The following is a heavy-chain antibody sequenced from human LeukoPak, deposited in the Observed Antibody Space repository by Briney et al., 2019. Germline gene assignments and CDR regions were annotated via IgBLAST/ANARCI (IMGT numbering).Heavy chain of an antibody. V-gene: IGHV3-7*01. CDR1: GFTFSIYW. J-gene: IGHJ6*02. CDR3: ARAGGPHTVDV. Sequence: GGSLRLSCTPSGFTFSIYWMSWVRQAPGKGLEWVANINQDGSAKYYVDSVKGRFTISRDNSKNTLLLQLNSLRAEDTAVFYCARAGGPHTVDVWGQGTTVTVSS. D-gene: IGHD2-8*02. CDR2: INQDGSAK.